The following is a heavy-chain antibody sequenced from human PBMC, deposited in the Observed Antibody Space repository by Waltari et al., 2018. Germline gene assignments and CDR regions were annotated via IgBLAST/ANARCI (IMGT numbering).Heavy chain of an antibody. CDR1: GYTFTSYD. V-gene: IGHV1-8*01. CDR3: ARGPPYYYDSSGYEFEY. D-gene: IGHD3-22*01. J-gene: IGHJ4*02. Sequence: QVQLVQSGAEVKKPGASVKVSCKASGYTFTSYDINWVRQATGQGLEWMGWMNPNSGDTAYAQEFQGRVTLTRNTSISTAFMELSSLRSDDTAVYYCARGPPYYYDSSGYEFEYWGRGTLVTVSS. CDR2: MNPNSGDT.